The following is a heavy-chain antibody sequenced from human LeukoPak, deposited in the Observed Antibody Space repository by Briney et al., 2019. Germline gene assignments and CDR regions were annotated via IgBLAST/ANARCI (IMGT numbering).Heavy chain of an antibody. V-gene: IGHV1-69*13. J-gene: IGHJ4*02. CDR3: ARDYSSGWDPSD. CDR2: IITIFNTA. D-gene: IGHD6-19*01. Sequence: SVNVSCKASGGSFTSYAISWVRQAPGQGLEWMGGIITIFNTANYAQKLQGRVTITAVESTSTAYMELISLIFEDTAVYYCARDYSSGWDPSDWGQGTLVTVSS. CDR1: GGSFTSYA.